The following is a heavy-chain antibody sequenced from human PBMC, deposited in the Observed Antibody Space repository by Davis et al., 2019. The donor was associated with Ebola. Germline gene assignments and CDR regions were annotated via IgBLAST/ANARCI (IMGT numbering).Heavy chain of an antibody. CDR2: MNPNSGNT. CDR3: ARGITMVRENNWFDP. CDR1: GGTFSSYA. D-gene: IGHD3-10*01. V-gene: IGHV1-8*02. J-gene: IGHJ5*02. Sequence: AASVKVSCKASGGTFSSYAISWVRQAPGQGLEWMGWMNPNSGNTGYAQKFQGRVTMTRNTSISTAYMELRSLRSDDTAVYYCARGITMVRENNWFDPWGQGTLVTVSS.